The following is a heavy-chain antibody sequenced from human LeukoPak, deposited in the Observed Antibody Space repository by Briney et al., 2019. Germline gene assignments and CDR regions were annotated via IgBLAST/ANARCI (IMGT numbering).Heavy chain of an antibody. V-gene: IGHV3-9*01. J-gene: IGHJ3*02. CDR3: ARGGMVRRVMGAFDI. Sequence: GRSLRLSCAASGFTFDDYAMHWVRQAPGKGLEWVSGISWNSGSIGYADSVKGRFTISRDNAKNSLYLQMNSLRAEDTAVFYCARGGMVRRVMGAFDIWGQGTLVTVSS. D-gene: IGHD3-10*01. CDR1: GFTFDDYA. CDR2: ISWNSGSI.